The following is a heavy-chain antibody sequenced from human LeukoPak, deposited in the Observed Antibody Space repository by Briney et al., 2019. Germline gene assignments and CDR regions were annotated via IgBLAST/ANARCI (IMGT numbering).Heavy chain of an antibody. CDR2: ISSSSSYI. CDR3: ARDPVLLWFGAFDY. CDR1: GFTFSSCS. J-gene: IGHJ4*02. Sequence: GGSLRLSCAASGFTFSSCSMNWVRQAPGKGLEWVSSISSSSSYIYYADSVKGRFTISRDNAKNSLYLQMNSLRAEDTAVYYCARDPVLLWFGAFDYWGQGTLVTVSS. V-gene: IGHV3-21*01. D-gene: IGHD3-10*01.